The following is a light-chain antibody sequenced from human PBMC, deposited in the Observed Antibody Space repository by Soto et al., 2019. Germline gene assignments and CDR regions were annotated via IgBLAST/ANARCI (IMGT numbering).Light chain of an antibody. V-gene: IGLV2-11*01. CDR3: CSYAGSYTFARNV. J-gene: IGLJ1*01. CDR1: SSDVAIYNY. Sequence: QSVLTQPRSVSGSPGQSVTISCTGTSSDVAIYNYISWYQQHPGEAPKLMIHDVSERPSGVPDRFSGSKSGNTASLTISGLQAEGEADYYCCSYAGSYTFARNVFGTWTKVTVL. CDR2: DVS.